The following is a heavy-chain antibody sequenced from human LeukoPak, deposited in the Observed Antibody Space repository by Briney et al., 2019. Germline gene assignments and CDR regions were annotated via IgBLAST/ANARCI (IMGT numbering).Heavy chain of an antibody. V-gene: IGHV4-39*01. CDR3: ARTRYYDFWSGYRDFDY. Sequence: SETLSLTCTVSGGSISSSSYYWGWIRQPPGKGLEWIGSIYYSGTTYYNPSLKSRVTMSVDTSKNQFSLKLSSVTAADTAMYYCARTRYYDFWSGYRDFDYWGQGTLVTVSS. CDR2: IYYSGTT. J-gene: IGHJ4*02. D-gene: IGHD3-3*01. CDR1: GGSISSSSYY.